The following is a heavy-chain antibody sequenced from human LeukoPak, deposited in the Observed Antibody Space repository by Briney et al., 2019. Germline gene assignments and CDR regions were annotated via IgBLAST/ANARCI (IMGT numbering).Heavy chain of an antibody. D-gene: IGHD1-1*01. Sequence: GGSLRLSCAASGFTFSSYDMHWVRRATGKGLEWVSAIGTAGDTYYPGSVKGRFTISRENAKNSLYLQMNSLRAGDTAVYYCARGGTGSNDRGDWFDPWGQGTLVTVSS. V-gene: IGHV3-13*01. J-gene: IGHJ5*02. CDR1: GFTFSSYD. CDR3: ARGGTGSNDRGDWFDP. CDR2: IGTAGDT.